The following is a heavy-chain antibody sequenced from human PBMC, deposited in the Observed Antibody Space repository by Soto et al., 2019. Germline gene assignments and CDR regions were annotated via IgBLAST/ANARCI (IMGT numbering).Heavy chain of an antibody. Sequence: PSETLSLTCTVSGGSIRSSTYYWGWIRQPPGKGLEWIGSIYYSGSTHNTPSLKSRVTMSVDTYTNQFSLRLNSVTAADTAFYYCAIGGSWRTGYWGQGTLVTVSS. CDR1: GGSIRSSTYY. CDR3: AIGGSWRTGY. V-gene: IGHV4-39*07. J-gene: IGHJ4*02. D-gene: IGHD1-26*01. CDR2: IYYSGST.